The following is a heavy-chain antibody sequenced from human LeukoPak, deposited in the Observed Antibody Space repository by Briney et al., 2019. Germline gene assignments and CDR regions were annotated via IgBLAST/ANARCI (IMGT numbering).Heavy chain of an antibody. CDR2: ISSNGGST. CDR1: GFTFSSYA. Sequence: GGSLRLSCAASGFTFSSYAMHWVRQAPGKGLEYVSAISSNGGSTYYANSVKGRFTISRDNSKSTLYLQMGSLRAEDTAVYYCARAVDTAMVTSWGQGTLVTVSS. V-gene: IGHV3-64*01. J-gene: IGHJ5*02. CDR3: ARAVDTAMVTS. D-gene: IGHD5-18*01.